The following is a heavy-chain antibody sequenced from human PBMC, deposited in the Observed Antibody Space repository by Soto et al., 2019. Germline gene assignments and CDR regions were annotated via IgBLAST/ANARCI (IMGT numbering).Heavy chain of an antibody. D-gene: IGHD1-1*01. CDR1: GFTFSTYA. J-gene: IGHJ6*02. CDR3: VKGYWKGDV. V-gene: IGHV3-23*01. Sequence: EVQLLESGGGLVQPGGSLRLSCAASGFTFSTYAMNWVRQAPGNGLEWVSASSGSGGSIHYADSVKGRFTISRDNSKNTLYLQMNSLIDEDTAVYHCVKGYWKGDVWGQGTTVTVSS. CDR2: SSGSGGSI.